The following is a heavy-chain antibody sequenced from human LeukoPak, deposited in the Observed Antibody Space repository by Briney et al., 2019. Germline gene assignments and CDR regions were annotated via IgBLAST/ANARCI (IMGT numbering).Heavy chain of an antibody. CDR2: IYYSGST. D-gene: IGHD6-19*01. CDR3: ARGAVASSFPEYFQH. V-gene: IGHV4-59*01. CDR1: AGSIDSYY. Sequence: SETLSLTCTVSAGSIDSYYWSWIRQPPGKGLEWIGYIYYSGSTNYNPSLKSRVTISVDTSKNQFSLKLSSVTPADTAVYYCARGAVASSFPEYFQHWGQGTLVTVSS. J-gene: IGHJ1*01.